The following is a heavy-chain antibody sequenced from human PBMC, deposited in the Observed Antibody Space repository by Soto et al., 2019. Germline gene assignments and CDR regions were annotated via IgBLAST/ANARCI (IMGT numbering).Heavy chain of an antibody. CDR2: TYYRSKWYN. CDR3: AGGPPVGATTFAY. J-gene: IGHJ4*02. D-gene: IGHD1-26*01. V-gene: IGHV6-1*01. CDR1: GDSVSSDSVA. Sequence: SQTLSLTCAISGDSVSSDSVAWNWIRQSPSRGLEWLGRTYYRSKWYNDYAVSVKSRITINSDTSKNRFSLHLNSVTPEDTAVYYCAGGPPVGATTFAYWGQGTLVTVSS.